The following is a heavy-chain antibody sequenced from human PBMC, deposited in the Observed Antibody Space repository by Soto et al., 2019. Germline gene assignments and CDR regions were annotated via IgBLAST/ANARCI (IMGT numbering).Heavy chain of an antibody. J-gene: IGHJ6*02. CDR3: ARVCLRYDFWSGYYRYPYYYYGMDV. V-gene: IGHV4-34*01. D-gene: IGHD3-3*01. CDR2: INHSGST. Sequence: SETLSLTCAVYGGSFSGYYWSWIRQPPGNGLEWIGEINHSGSTNYNPSLKSRVTISVDTSKNQFSLKLSSVTAADTAVYYCARVCLRYDFWSGYYRYPYYYYGMDVWGQGTTVTVSS. CDR1: GGSFSGYY.